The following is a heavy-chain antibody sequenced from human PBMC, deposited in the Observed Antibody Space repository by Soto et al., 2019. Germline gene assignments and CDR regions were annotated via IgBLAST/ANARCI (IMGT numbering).Heavy chain of an antibody. D-gene: IGHD7-27*01. CDR1: GGSFSGYS. J-gene: IGHJ4*02. V-gene: IGHV4-34*01. CDR3: ARITTRGDVDY. Sequence: PSETLSLTCAVYGGSFSGYSWTWIRQPPGKGLEWIGEINHSGSTNYNPSLKSRVTISVDTSKNQFSLKLSSVTAADTAVYYCARITTRGDVDYWGQGTLVTVSS. CDR2: INHSGST.